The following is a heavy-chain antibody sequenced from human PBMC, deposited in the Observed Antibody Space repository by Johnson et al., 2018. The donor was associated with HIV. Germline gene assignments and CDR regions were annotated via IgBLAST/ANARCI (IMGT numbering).Heavy chain of an antibody. CDR3: ARGGGSGWYDAFDI. CDR1: GFTFSSYG. D-gene: IGHD6-19*01. J-gene: IGHJ3*02. Sequence: QVQLVESGGGVVQPGGSLRLSCAASGFTFSSYGMHWVRQAPGKGLELVAFIRYDGSNKYYEDSVQGRLTISRDNSKNTLYLQMNSLRAEDTAVYYCARGGGSGWYDAFDIWGQGTMVTVSS. V-gene: IGHV3-30*02. CDR2: IRYDGSNK.